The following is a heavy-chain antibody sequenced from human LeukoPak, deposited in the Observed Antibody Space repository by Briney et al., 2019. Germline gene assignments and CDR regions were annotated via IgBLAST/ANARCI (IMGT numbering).Heavy chain of an antibody. CDR1: GGSISSGGYY. D-gene: IGHD2-2*01. CDR3: ARGGTIHLGYCSSTSCHGPLYNWLDP. J-gene: IGHJ5*02. Sequence: SQTLSLTCTASGGSISSGGYYWSWIRQHPGKGLEWIRYIYYSGSTYYNPSLKSRVTISVDTSKNQFSLKLSSVTAADTAVYYCARGGTIHLGYCSSTSCHGPLYNWLDPWGQGTLVTVSS. V-gene: IGHV4-31*03. CDR2: IYYSGST.